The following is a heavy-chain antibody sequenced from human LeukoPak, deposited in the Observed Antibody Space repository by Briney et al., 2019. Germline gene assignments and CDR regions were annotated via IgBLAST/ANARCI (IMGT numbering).Heavy chain of an antibody. D-gene: IGHD5-12*01. CDR1: GFTFTDCY. Sequence: GGSLRLSCAASGFTFTDCYMSWIRQAPGKGLEWISYISSGGHTIYYADSVKGRFTISRDNAKNSLYLEMNSLKAEDTAIYYCARDGAGEGGYDYRGYFDSWGQGTLVTVSS. CDR3: ARDGAGEGGYDYRGYFDS. J-gene: IGHJ4*02. CDR2: ISSGGHTI. V-gene: IGHV3-11*01.